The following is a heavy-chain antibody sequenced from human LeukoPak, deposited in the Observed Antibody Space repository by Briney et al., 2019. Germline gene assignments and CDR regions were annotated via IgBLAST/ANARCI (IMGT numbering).Heavy chain of an antibody. J-gene: IGHJ4*02. CDR1: GFTFSTYA. V-gene: IGHV3-23*01. CDR2: ISGSGDNT. D-gene: IGHD2-15*01. Sequence: KPGGSLRLSCAASGFTFSTYAMSWVRQAPGKGLEWVSGISGSGDNTYYADSVKGRFTISRGNSRNTLSLQMNSLRAEDTAIYYCAKDVMRCSGGCIWGQGTLVTVSS. CDR3: AKDVMRCSGGCI.